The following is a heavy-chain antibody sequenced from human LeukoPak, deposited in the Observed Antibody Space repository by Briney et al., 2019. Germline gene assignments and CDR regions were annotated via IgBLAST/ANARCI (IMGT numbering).Heavy chain of an antibody. Sequence: GGSLRLSCAASGFTVSSNYMSWVRQAPGKGLEWVTVIYSGGSTYYADSVTGRFTISRDNSKNTLYLQMNSLRAEDTAVYYCARDVGRYYHSSGYKNLRDYWRQGTLVTVSS. CDR1: GFTVSSNY. D-gene: IGHD3-22*01. CDR2: IYSGGST. CDR3: ARDVGRYYHSSGYKNLRDY. V-gene: IGHV3-53*01. J-gene: IGHJ4*02.